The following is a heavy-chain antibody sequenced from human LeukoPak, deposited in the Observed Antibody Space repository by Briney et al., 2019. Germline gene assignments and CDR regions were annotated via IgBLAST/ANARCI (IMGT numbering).Heavy chain of an antibody. CDR3: AKGPQLYHGYHPDS. CDR2: ITGSDDTT. Sequence: LSGGSLRLSCVASGFTFSEYAMTWVRQAPGQGLKWVSTITGSDDTTYYADSVKGRFAISRDYSKNTVHLQITTLRVEDTALYYCAKGPQLYHGYHPDSWGQGTLVRVSS. D-gene: IGHD5-18*01. CDR1: GFTFSEYA. V-gene: IGHV3-23*01. J-gene: IGHJ4*02.